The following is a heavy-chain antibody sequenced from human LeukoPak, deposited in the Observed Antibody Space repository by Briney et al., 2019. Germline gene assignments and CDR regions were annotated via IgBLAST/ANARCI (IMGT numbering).Heavy chain of an antibody. J-gene: IGHJ3*02. CDR3: STSGYSYRNRCAFDI. D-gene: IGHD5-18*01. CDR1: GGSISSYY. V-gene: IGHV4-59*01. Sequence: PSETLSLTCTVSGGSISSYYWSWIRQPPGKGLEWIGYIYYSGSTNYNPSLKSRVTISVDTSKNQFSLKLSSVTAADTAVYYCSTSGYSYRNRCAFDIWGQGTMVTVSS. CDR2: IYYSGST.